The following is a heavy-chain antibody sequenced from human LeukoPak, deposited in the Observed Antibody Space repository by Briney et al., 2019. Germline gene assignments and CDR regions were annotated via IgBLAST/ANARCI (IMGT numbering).Heavy chain of an antibody. J-gene: IGHJ4*02. D-gene: IGHD3-22*01. Sequence: GGSLRLSCAASGFTFSSYGMSWVRQAPGKGLEWVSAISGSGGSTYYADSVKGRFTISRDNSKNTLYLQMNSLRAEDTAVYYCAKSRYYYDSSGRFDYWGQGTLVTVSS. CDR2: ISGSGGST. V-gene: IGHV3-23*01. CDR1: GFTFSSYG. CDR3: AKSRYYYDSSGRFDY.